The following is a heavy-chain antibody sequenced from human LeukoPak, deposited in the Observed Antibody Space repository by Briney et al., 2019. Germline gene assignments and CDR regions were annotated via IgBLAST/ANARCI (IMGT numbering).Heavy chain of an antibody. J-gene: IGHJ3*02. CDR1: GYTFTGYY. D-gene: IGHD2-2*01. CDR3: AREYQYQLLNAFDI. V-gene: IGHV1-2*02. CDR2: MNPNSGGT. Sequence: ASVKVSCKASGYTFTGYYMHWVRQAPGQGLEWMGWMNPNSGGTNYAQKFQGRVTMTRDTSISTAYMELSRLRSDDTAVYYCAREYQYQLLNAFDIWGQGTTVTVSS.